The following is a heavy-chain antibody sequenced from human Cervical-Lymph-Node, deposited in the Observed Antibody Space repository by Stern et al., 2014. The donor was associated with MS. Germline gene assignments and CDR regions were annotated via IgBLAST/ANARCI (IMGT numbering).Heavy chain of an antibody. CDR1: GYSFTNHW. V-gene: IGHV5-51*01. D-gene: IGHD2-21*01. CDR2: VMPLDYDA. CDR3: ARHRTPRVVVSPTDY. J-gene: IGHJ4*02. Sequence: EVQLVESRAEVKKPGESLKISCKGSGYSFTNHWIAWVRQTPGKGMECLGIVMPLDYDAISDPSFRCQAALSADTSTSSAYLQWNSLKASDTALYFCARHRTPRVVVSPTDYWGQGTVVTVSS.